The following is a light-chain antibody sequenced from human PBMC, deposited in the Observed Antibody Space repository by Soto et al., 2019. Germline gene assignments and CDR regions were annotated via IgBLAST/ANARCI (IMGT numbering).Light chain of an antibody. J-gene: IGKJ1*01. CDR2: GAS. CDR3: QQYTNSPKT. CDR1: QSVSRK. V-gene: IGKV3D-15*01. Sequence: VAPGKSVDLCGRASQSVSRKLVWYQQKPGQAPRLLIYGASTRATGIPERFSGSGSGTEFTLTISSLQSEDFAVYYCQQYTNSPKTFGQGTKVDIK.